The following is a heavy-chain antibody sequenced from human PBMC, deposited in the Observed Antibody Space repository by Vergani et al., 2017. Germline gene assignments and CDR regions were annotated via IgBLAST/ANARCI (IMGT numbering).Heavy chain of an antibody. J-gene: IGHJ6*02. CDR3: ARDWVRGLAPSIAAAVLVPVNYYYGMDV. CDR2: ISSSGSTI. Sequence: QVQLVESGGGLVKPGGSLRLSCAASGFTFSDYYMSWIRQAPGKGLEWVSYISSSGSTIYYADSVKGRFTISRDNAKNSLYLQMNSLRAEDTAVYSCARDWVRGLAPSIAAAVLVPVNYYYGMDVWGQGTTVTVSS. D-gene: IGHD6-13*01. CDR1: GFTFSDYY. V-gene: IGHV3-11*01.